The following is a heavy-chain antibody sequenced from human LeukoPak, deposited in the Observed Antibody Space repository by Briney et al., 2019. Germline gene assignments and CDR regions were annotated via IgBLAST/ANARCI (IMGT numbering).Heavy chain of an antibody. Sequence: GGSLRLSCTASGFTFSSYWVHWVRQSQEKRLVWVSRINEDGRVTDYADPVKGRFTISRDNARNTLYLQMHSLRVEDTAVYYCARDLRGIHDYWGQGTLVTVSS. CDR2: INEDGRVT. V-gene: IGHV3-74*01. CDR3: ARDLRGIHDY. J-gene: IGHJ4*02. CDR1: GFTFSSYW. D-gene: IGHD3-16*01.